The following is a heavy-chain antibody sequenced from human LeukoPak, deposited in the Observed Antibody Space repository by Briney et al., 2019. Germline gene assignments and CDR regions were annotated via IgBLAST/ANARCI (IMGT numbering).Heavy chain of an antibody. V-gene: IGHV3-66*02. D-gene: IGHD3-10*01. J-gene: IGHJ3*02. CDR2: IYSGGNT. CDR3: ARAFGPRNAFDI. Sequence: PGGSLRLSCAASGFAVSSNYTSWVRQAPGKGLEWVSVIYSGGNTYYGDSVKGRFTISRDNSRNTLYLQMNSVSAEDTAVYYCARAFGPRNAFDISGQGTMVTVSS. CDR1: GFAVSSNY.